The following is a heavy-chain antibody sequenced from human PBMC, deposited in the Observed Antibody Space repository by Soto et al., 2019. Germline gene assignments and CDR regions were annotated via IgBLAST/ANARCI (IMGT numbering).Heavy chain of an antibody. Sequence: SETLSLTCTVSGGYISSYYWSWFRQPPGKGLEWIGYIYYSGSTNYNPSLKSRVTISVDTSKNQFSLKLSSVTAADTAVYYCARRYGGTFDYWGQGTLVTVSS. CDR2: IYYSGST. V-gene: IGHV4-59*08. CDR3: ARRYGGTFDY. J-gene: IGHJ4*02. D-gene: IGHD2-15*01. CDR1: GGYISSYY.